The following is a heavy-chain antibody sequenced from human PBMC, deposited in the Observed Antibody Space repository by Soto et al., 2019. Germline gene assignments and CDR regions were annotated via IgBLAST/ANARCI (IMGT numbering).Heavy chain of an antibody. V-gene: IGHV3-23*01. Sequence: EVRLLQSGGGLIQPGESLRLSCAASGFSFSNQALSWVRQAPGKGLEWVSTISANSGSTYYAASVKGRFNISRDNSKNPLDLQMNSLRAEDTAVYYCGPQILWCGEIPNFVTWCQGSLVSVSS. J-gene: IGHJ5*02. CDR3: GPQILWCGEIPNFVT. CDR2: ISANSGST. CDR1: GFSFSNQA. D-gene: IGHD2-21*01.